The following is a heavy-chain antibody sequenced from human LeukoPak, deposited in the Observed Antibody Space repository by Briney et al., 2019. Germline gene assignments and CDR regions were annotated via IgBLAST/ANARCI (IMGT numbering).Heavy chain of an antibody. D-gene: IGHD6-19*01. CDR3: ARIPSSDYYYYMDV. CDR2: ITSSSSTI. Sequence: GGSLRLSRAASGFTFSSYSMNWVRQAPGEGLEWVSYITSSSSTIYYADSVKGRFTISRDNAKNSLYLQMNSLRAEDTAVYYCARIPSSDYYYYMDVWGKGTTVTVSS. V-gene: IGHV3-48*01. J-gene: IGHJ6*03. CDR1: GFTFSSYS.